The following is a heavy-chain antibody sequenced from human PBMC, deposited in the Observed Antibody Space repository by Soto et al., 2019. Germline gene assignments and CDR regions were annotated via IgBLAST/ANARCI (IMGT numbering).Heavy chain of an antibody. D-gene: IGHD7-27*01. CDR3: ARELGPGAFDI. Sequence: GASVKVSCKASGYRFTSYDINWVRQATGQGLEWMGWMSANNGNTNSAQKLRGRVTMTTDTSTSTAYMELRSLRSDDTAVYYCARELGPGAFDIWGQGTMVTVSS. CDR2: MSANNGNT. J-gene: IGHJ3*02. V-gene: IGHV1-18*01. CDR1: GYRFTSYD.